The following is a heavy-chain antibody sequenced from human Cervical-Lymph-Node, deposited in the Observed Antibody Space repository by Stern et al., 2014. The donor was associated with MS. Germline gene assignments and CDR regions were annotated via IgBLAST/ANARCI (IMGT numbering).Heavy chain of an antibody. V-gene: IGHV1-69*01. CDR2: IIPIIGTA. J-gene: IGHJ3*02. Sequence: VQLVESGAEVKKPGSSVKVSCKASGGTFSSYAFSWVRQAPGQGLEWMGGIIPIIGTANYAQKFQDRVTITADDSIKTAYMEVSSLRSEDTAVYYCARDQRHYGSGHYAFDIWGQGTMVTVSS. D-gene: IGHD3-10*01. CDR3: ARDQRHYGSGHYAFDI. CDR1: GGTFSSYA.